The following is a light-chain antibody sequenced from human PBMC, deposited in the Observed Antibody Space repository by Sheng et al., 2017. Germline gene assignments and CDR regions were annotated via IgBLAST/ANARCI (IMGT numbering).Light chain of an antibody. J-gene: IGKJ1*01. CDR1: QSLSNW. Sequence: DIQMTQSPSTLYASVGDRVSITCRASQSLSNWLAWYQQKPGKAPKLLIYRASSLESGVSSRFSGSGSGTEFTLTITGLQPDDFATYYCQQYNDYTWTFGQGTNGGN. CDR3: QQYNDYTWT. CDR2: RAS. V-gene: IGKV1-5*03.